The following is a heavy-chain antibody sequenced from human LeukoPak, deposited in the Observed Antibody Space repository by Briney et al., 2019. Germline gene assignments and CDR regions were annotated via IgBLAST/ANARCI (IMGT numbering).Heavy chain of an antibody. CDR1: GGSFSGYY. Sequence: SEALSLTCAVYGGSFSGYYWSWIRQPPGKGLEWIGEINHSGSTNYNPSLKSPVTISVDTSKNQFSLQLSSVTAADTAVYYCARRIGVNYDFWSGYYRSWFDPWGQGTLVTVSS. CDR2: INHSGST. D-gene: IGHD3-3*01. CDR3: ARRIGVNYDFWSGYYRSWFDP. J-gene: IGHJ5*02. V-gene: IGHV4-34*01.